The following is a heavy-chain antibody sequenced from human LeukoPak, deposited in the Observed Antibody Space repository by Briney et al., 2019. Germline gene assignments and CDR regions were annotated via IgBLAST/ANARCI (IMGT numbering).Heavy chain of an antibody. D-gene: IGHD3-3*01. V-gene: IGHV4-59*11. Sequence: PSETLSLTCTVSGGSISSHYWSWIRQPPGKGLERIGYIYYSGSTNYNPSLKSRVTISVDTSKHQFSLKLSAVTAADKAVYYCARVSDGEDYDFWSGYYSGYYYYMDVWGKGTTVTVSS. CDR3: ARVSDGEDYDFWSGYYSGYYYYMDV. J-gene: IGHJ6*03. CDR2: IYYSGST. CDR1: GGSISSHY.